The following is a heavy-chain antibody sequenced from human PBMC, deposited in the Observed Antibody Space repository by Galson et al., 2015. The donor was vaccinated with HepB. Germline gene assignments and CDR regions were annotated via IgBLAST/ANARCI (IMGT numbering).Heavy chain of an antibody. J-gene: IGHJ2*01. CDR1: GFIFTSSA. CDR2: IVVGSGNT. D-gene: IGHD3-22*01. CDR3: AADSSPYYFDSSGNFGYFDL. Sequence: SCKASGFIFTSSAMQWVRQARGQRLEWIGWIVVGSGNTNYARKFQERVTITRDMSTNTAYMELSSLRSEDTAVYYCAADSSPYYFDSSGNFGYFDLWGRGTLVTVSS. V-gene: IGHV1-58*02.